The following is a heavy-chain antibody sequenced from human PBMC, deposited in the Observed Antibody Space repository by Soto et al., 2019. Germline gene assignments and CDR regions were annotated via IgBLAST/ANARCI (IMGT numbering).Heavy chain of an antibody. CDR3: AKDTFDTSMAKTDY. Sequence: GGSLRLSCAASGFTFSSYAMTWVRQAPGKGLEWVSTIDNSGGITYYADSVKGRFTISRDNSKNTLYLQMNSLRAEDTAVYYCAKDTFDTSMAKTDYWGQGTLVTVST. CDR1: GFTFSSYA. V-gene: IGHV3-23*01. J-gene: IGHJ4*02. D-gene: IGHD5-18*01. CDR2: IDNSGGIT.